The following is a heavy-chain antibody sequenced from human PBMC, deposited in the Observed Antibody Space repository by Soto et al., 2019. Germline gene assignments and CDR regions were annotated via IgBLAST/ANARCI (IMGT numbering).Heavy chain of an antibody. CDR3: VRDDKWAFDI. D-gene: IGHD1-26*01. CDR1: GFTFSSYA. J-gene: IGHJ3*02. V-gene: IGHV3-48*02. Sequence: EAHLVESGGGLVQPGRSRRLSCAASGFTFSSYAFNWVRQAPGKGLEWISYISVGSGSIFYADSVKGRFTISRDDAQTSLYLQMNTLRDEDTAIYFCVRDDKWAFDIRGQGTTVIVSS. CDR2: ISVGSGSI.